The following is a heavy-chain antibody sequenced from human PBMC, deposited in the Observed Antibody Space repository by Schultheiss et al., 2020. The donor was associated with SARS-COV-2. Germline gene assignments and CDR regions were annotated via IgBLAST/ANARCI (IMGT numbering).Heavy chain of an antibody. J-gene: IGHJ6*02. D-gene: IGHD2-15*01. CDR1: GFSLSTSGVG. Sequence: SGPTLVKPTQTLTLTCTFSGFSLSTSGVGVGWIRQPPGKALEWLALIYWNDDKRYSPSLKSRLTITKDTSKNQVVLTMTNMDPVDTATYYCARVVVAATHYYYYGMDVWGQGTTVTVSS. CDR2: IYWNDDK. V-gene: IGHV2-5*01. CDR3: ARVVVAATHYYYYGMDV.